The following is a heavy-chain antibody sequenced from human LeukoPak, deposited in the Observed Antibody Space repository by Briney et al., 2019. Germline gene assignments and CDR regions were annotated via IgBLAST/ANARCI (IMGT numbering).Heavy chain of an antibody. CDR3: ARGDKFSVDY. J-gene: IGHJ4*02. Sequence: SGGSLRLSCAASGFTFSTYWMSWVRQAPGKGLEWVANIHQDGNEKYYVDSVKGRFTISRDNAKNSLYLQMNSLRAEDTAVYYCARGDKFSVDYWGQGTLVTVSS. D-gene: IGHD2-15*01. CDR1: GFTFSTYW. CDR2: IHQDGNEK. V-gene: IGHV3-7*04.